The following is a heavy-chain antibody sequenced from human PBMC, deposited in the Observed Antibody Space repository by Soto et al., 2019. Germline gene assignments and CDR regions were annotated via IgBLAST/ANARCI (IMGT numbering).Heavy chain of an antibody. CDR2: IYYSGST. Sequence: SETLSLTCTVSGGSINSYYWSWIRQPPGKGLEWIGYIYYSGSTNYNPSLKSRVTISVDTSKNQFSLKLSSVTAADTAVYYCARAYGDCFDYWGQGTLVTVSS. D-gene: IGHD4-17*01. V-gene: IGHV4-59*01. CDR1: GGSINSYY. J-gene: IGHJ4*02. CDR3: ARAYGDCFDY.